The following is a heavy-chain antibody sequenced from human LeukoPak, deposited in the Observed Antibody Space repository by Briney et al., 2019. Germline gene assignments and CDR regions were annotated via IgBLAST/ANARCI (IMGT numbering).Heavy chain of an antibody. V-gene: IGHV3-33*01. CDR1: GFAFNTYA. J-gene: IGHJ4*02. D-gene: IGHD3-10*02. CDR3: AREIFCSGSYPDY. Sequence: QPGRSLRLSCEASGFAFNTYAMHWVRQAPGKGLEWVTLIWHDGSHKFYIDSVRGRFTISRDNSKNTVYLQMNGLRAEDTAVYYCAREIFCSGSYPDYLGQGNLVAVSS. CDR2: IWHDGSHK.